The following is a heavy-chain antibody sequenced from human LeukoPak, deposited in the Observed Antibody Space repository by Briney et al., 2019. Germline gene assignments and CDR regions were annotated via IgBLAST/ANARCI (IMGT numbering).Heavy chain of an antibody. CDR2: ISGSGGST. D-gene: IGHD6-13*01. J-gene: IGHJ4*02. V-gene: IGHV3-23*01. CDR3: AKIRVYSTDGHFDY. Sequence: PGGSLRLSCAASGFTFSSYAMSWVRQAPGKGLEWVSAISGSGGSTYYAGSVKGRFTISRDNSKNTLYLQMNSLRAEDTAVYYCAKIRVYSTDGHFDYWGQGTLVTVSS. CDR1: GFTFSSYA.